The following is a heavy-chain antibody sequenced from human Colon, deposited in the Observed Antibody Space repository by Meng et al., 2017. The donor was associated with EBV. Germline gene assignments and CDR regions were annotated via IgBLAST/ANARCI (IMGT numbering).Heavy chain of an antibody. CDR1: GGSLSSRNW. V-gene: IGHV4-4*02. Sequence: QVPRQESVPGLVKPSVTLSHTCVVSGGSLSSRNWWSWVRQPPGKGLEWIGEIYHSGSTNYNPSLKSRVTISVDESKNQFSLRLSSVTAADTAVYYCARVGAYCGGDCYHPRWGQGTLVTVSS. CDR3: ARVGAYCGGDCYHPR. J-gene: IGHJ4*02. D-gene: IGHD2-21*02. CDR2: IYHSGST.